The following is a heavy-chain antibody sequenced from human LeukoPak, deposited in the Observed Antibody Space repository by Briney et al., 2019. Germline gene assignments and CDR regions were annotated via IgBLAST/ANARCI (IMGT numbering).Heavy chain of an antibody. CDR1: GFTFSSYG. D-gene: IGHD4-17*01. Sequence: PGGSLRLSCAASGFTFSSYGMSWVRQAPGRGLEWVSAISGSGGSTYYADSVKGRFTISRDNSKNTLYLQMNSLRAEDTAVYYCAKAIFTVTTFYFDYWGQGTLVTVSS. CDR3: AKAIFTVTTFYFDY. V-gene: IGHV3-23*01. CDR2: ISGSGGST. J-gene: IGHJ4*02.